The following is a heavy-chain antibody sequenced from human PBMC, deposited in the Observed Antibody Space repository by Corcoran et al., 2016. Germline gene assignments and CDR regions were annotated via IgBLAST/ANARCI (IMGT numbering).Heavy chain of an antibody. CDR2: ISTTSDYI. CDR3: ARDVCSGGSCYSFIS. J-gene: IGHJ5*02. Sequence: EVQLVGSGGGLVKPGGSLRLSCAVSGFTLSSYSMNWVRQAPGKGLEWVSSISTTSDYIYYADSGKGRFTSSRDNAKNSLYLQMNTLRAEDTAVYYCARDVCSGGSCYSFISWGQGALVTVSS. D-gene: IGHD2-15*01. CDR1: GFTLSSYS. V-gene: IGHV3-21*01.